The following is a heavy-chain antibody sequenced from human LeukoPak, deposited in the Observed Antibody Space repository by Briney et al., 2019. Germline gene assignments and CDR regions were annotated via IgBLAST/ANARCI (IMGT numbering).Heavy chain of an antibody. D-gene: IGHD3-10*01. CDR1: GTSISSSTYYY. CDR3: ARLNYYDSGSLTYSFDY. CDR2: IYYLDAT. V-gene: IGHV4-31*03. Sequence: PSETLSLTCTVSGTSISSSTYYYWSWIRQHPGEAPEWMGYIYYLDATYYNPSLKSRVSISVAAPENQFSLKLTSVTAADTAVYYCARLNYYDSGSLTYSFDYWGQGTLVTVSP. J-gene: IGHJ4*02.